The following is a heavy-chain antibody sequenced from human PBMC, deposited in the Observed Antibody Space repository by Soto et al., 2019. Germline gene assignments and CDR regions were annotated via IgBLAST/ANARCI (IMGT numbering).Heavy chain of an antibody. D-gene: IGHD2-15*01. CDR3: ARYCSGGNCYPHFDY. CDR2: IYHSGST. Sequence: SETLSLTCTVSGGSISSNFHYWGWIRQPPGKGLEWLGSIYHSGSTYYNPSLKSRVTISVDTSKNQFSLNLRSVTAADTAVYYCARYCSGGNCYPHFDYWGQGSLVTVSS. J-gene: IGHJ4*02. CDR1: GGSISSNFHY. V-gene: IGHV4-39*01.